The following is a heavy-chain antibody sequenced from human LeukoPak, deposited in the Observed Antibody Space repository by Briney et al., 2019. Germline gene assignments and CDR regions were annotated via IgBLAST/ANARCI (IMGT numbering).Heavy chain of an antibody. J-gene: IGHJ4*02. CDR1: GDSVSGNSAT. Sequence: SQTLSLTCAISGDSVSGNSATWNWFRQSPARGLEWLGVTYYRSRWHNDFAISVKSRMTIKPDTSKNQFSLQLNSVTPEDTAVYYCASGYDFVWGSYRLDYWGQGTLVTVSS. CDR3: ASGYDFVWGSYRLDY. CDR2: TYYRSRWHN. V-gene: IGHV6-1*01. D-gene: IGHD3-16*02.